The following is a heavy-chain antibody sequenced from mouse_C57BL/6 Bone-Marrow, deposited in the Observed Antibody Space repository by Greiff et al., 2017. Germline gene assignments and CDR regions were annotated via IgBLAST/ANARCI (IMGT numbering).Heavy chain of an antibody. J-gene: IGHJ3*01. D-gene: IGHD1-1*02. CDR2: INYDGSST. CDR3: ARGDEGSPFAY. V-gene: IGHV5-16*01. CDR1: GFTFSDYY. Sequence: EVQGVESEGGLVQPGSSMKLSCTASGFTFSDYYMAWVRQVPEKGLEWVANINYDGSSTYYLDSLKSRFIISRDNAKNTLYLHMRRLKYEGTGTYDCARGDEGSPFAYWGQGTLVTVSA.